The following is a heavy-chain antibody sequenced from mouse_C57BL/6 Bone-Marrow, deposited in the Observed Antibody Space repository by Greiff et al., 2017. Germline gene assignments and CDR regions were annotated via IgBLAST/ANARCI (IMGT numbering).Heavy chain of an antibody. J-gene: IGHJ3*01. Sequence: EVQLVESGGGLVKPGGSLKLSCAASGFTFSDYGMHWVRQAPEKGLEWVAYISSGSSTIYYADTVKGRFTISRDNAKNALFLQMTSLRSEDTAMYYCARGGLGRSAYWGQGTLVTVSA. D-gene: IGHD4-1*01. CDR2: ISSGSSTI. V-gene: IGHV5-17*01. CDR1: GFTFSDYG. CDR3: ARGGLGRSAY.